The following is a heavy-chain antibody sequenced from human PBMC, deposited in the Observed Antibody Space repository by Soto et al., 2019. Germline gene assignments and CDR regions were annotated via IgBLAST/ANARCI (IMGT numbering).Heavy chain of an antibody. CDR2: ISGSGGST. CDR3: AKGTLIVLVPAAIDY. V-gene: IGHV3-23*01. CDR1: GFTFSNYA. J-gene: IGHJ4*02. D-gene: IGHD2-2*01. Sequence: GGALRLSCAASGFTFSNYAMSWVRQAPGKGLEWVSAISGSGGSTYYADSVKGRFTISRDNSKNTLYLQMNSLRAEDTAVYYCAKGTLIVLVPAAIDYWGQGTQVTVSS.